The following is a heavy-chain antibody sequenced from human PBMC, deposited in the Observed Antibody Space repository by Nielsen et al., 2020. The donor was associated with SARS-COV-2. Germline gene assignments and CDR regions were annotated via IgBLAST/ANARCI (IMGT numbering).Heavy chain of an antibody. CDR3: ARDGKWLRSRLFYYYYYMDV. D-gene: IGHD5-12*01. CDR1: GFTFSSYG. CDR2: IWYDGSNK. Sequence: GGSLRLSCAASGFTFSSYGMHWVRQAPGKGLEWVAVIWYDGSNKYYADSVKGRFTISRDNSKNTLYLQMNSLRAEDTAVYYCARDGKWLRSRLFYYYYYMDVWGKGTTVTVSS. J-gene: IGHJ6*03. V-gene: IGHV3-33*01.